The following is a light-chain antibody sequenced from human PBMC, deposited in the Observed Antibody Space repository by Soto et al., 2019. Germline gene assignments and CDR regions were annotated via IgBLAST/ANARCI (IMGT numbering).Light chain of an antibody. CDR3: QQYDNWPRT. CDR1: QSVSSN. J-gene: IGKJ1*01. Sequence: EIVLTQSLATLCVYQGKRATLSWLASQSVSSNLAWYQQKSGQAPRLLMYGASTRATGIPARFSGSGSGTEFTLTISSLQSEDFAVYYCQQYDNWPRTFGQGTKVDI. CDR2: GAS. V-gene: IGKV3-15*01.